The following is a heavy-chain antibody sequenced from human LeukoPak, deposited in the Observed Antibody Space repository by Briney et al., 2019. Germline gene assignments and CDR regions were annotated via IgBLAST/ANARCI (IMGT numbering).Heavy chain of an antibody. D-gene: IGHD5-18*01. V-gene: IGHV4-61*02. CDR2: IYTSGST. J-gene: IGHJ4*02. CDR3: ARGDTAMATYFDY. CDR1: GGSISSGSYY. Sequence: SQTLSLTCTVSGGSISSGSYYWTWIRQPAGKGLEWIGRIYTSGSTNYNPSLKSRVTISVDTSKNQFSLKLSSVTAADTAVYYCARGDTAMATYFDYWGQGTLVTVSS.